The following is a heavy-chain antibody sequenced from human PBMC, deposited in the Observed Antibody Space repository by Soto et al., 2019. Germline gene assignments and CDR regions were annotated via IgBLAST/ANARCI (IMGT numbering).Heavy chain of an antibody. J-gene: IGHJ4*02. CDR3: ASSPVGATSY. D-gene: IGHD1-26*01. CDR1: EFTFSVYE. V-gene: IGHV3-48*03. Sequence: WGSMSVSCAASEFTFSVYEMNWVRQAPGKGLEWFSYISSSGSTIYYSDSVNCRFTISIYNAKNSLYLQMNSLRAEDTAVYYCASSPVGATSYWGQGTLVTVSS. CDR2: ISSSGSTI.